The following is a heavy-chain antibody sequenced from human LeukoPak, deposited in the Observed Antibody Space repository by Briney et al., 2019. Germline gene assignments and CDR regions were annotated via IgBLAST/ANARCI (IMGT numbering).Heavy chain of an antibody. V-gene: IGHV1-46*01. J-gene: IGHJ6*02. D-gene: IGHD3-10*01. CDR3: ARDPPQLKSYGMDV. Sequence: GAPVKVSCKASGGTFSSYAISWVRQAPGQGLEWMGIINPSGGSTSYAQKFQGRVTMTRDTSTSTVYMELSSLRSEDTAVYYCARDPPQLKSYGMDVWGQGTTVTVSS. CDR2: INPSGGST. CDR1: GGTFSSYA.